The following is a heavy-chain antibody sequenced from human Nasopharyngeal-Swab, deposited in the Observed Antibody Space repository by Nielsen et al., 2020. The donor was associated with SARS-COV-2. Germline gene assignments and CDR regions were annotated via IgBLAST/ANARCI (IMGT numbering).Heavy chain of an antibody. CDR3: ARDGLDYDFWSAYFMDV. V-gene: IGHV3-21*01. Sequence: GGSLRLSCAAPGFTFNNYNFNWVRQAPGKGLEWVSYIYYADSVKGRFTISRDNAKNSLYLQMNSLRAEDTAVYYCARDGLDYDFWSAYFMDVWGQGTTVTVSS. CDR1: GFTFNNYN. D-gene: IGHD3-3*01. CDR2: I. J-gene: IGHJ6*02.